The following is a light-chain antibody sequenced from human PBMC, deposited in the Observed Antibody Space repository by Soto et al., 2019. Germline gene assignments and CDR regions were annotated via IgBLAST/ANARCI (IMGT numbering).Light chain of an antibody. CDR2: AAS. CDR3: QKSYSTPRT. J-gene: IGKJ1*01. V-gene: IGKV1-39*01. CDR1: QSISSY. Sequence: DIQMTQSPSSPFASVGDIVNITCRASQSISSYLNWYQQKPGKAPKLLIYAASSLQSGVPSRFSGSGSGTDFTLTISSLQPEDFATYYCQKSYSTPRTFGQGNKGDIK.